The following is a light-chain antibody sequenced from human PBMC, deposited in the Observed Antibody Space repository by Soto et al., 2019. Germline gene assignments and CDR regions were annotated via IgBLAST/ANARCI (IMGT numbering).Light chain of an antibody. V-gene: IGKV3-11*01. Sequence: EIVLTQSPATLSLSPGERATLSCRASQSVSSYLAWYQQKPGQAPRLLLYDASNRATGTPARFSGSGSGTDFALTISSLEPEDFAVYDCQQRSNWPPFTFGHGTKLEIK. J-gene: IGKJ2*01. CDR1: QSVSSY. CDR3: QQRSNWPPFT. CDR2: DAS.